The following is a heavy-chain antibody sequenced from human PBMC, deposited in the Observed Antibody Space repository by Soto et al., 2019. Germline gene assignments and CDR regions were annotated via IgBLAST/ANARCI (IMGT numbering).Heavy chain of an antibody. CDR3: AKGTSRIHYGMDV. Sequence: GGSLRLSCAASGFTFSNYAMNWVRQAPGKGLEWVSAFSGSGGSTYYADSVKGRFTISRDNSKKALYLQMNSLGGEDTAVYYCAKGTSRIHYGMDVWGQGTTVTVSS. CDR2: FSGSGGST. V-gene: IGHV3-23*01. J-gene: IGHJ6*02. CDR1: GFTFSNYA.